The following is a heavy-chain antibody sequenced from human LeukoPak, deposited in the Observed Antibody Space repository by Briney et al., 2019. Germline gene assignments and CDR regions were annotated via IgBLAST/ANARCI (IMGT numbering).Heavy chain of an antibody. D-gene: IGHD3-22*01. CDR1: GFTFSTYE. Sequence: GGSLILSCAASGFTFSTYEMNWVRQAPGKGLEWVSYISSSGSTIYCADSVKGRFTISRDNAENSLYLQMNSLRAEDTAIYYCVVITWDYWGQGTLVTVSS. CDR3: VVITWDY. V-gene: IGHV3-48*03. CDR2: ISSSGSTI. J-gene: IGHJ4*02.